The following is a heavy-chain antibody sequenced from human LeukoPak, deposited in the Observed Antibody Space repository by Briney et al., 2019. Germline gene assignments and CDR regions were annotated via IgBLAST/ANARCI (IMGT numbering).Heavy chain of an antibody. CDR1: GGSLSSYY. D-gene: IGHD1-26*01. CDR2: IYYSGST. V-gene: IGHV4-59*08. Sequence: SETLSLTCTVSGGSLSSYYWSWIRQPPGKGLEWIGYIYYSGSTNYNPSLKSRVTISVDTSKNQFSLKLSSVTAADTAVYYCARGRVYSGSYFFDYWGQGTLVTVSS. J-gene: IGHJ4*02. CDR3: ARGRVYSGSYFFDY.